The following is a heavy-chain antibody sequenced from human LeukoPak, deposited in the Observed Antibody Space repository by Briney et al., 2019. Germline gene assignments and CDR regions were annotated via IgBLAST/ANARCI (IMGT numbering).Heavy chain of an antibody. J-gene: IGHJ6*02. Sequence: PGGSLRLSCAASGFSFGGYEMNWVRQAPGKGLEWVSYISTTGSTVYYADSVEGRFTISRDNAKNLLYLQTNSLRAEDAAVYYCAKDFPHYYESSHGMDAWGQGTTVTVSS. D-gene: IGHD3-22*01. V-gene: IGHV3-48*03. CDR1: GFSFGGYE. CDR2: ISTTGSTV. CDR3: AKDFPHYYESSHGMDA.